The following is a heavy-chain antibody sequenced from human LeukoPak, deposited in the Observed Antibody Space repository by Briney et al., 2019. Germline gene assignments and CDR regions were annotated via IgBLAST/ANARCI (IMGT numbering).Heavy chain of an antibody. CDR1: GGTFSSYA. J-gene: IGHJ4*02. D-gene: IGHD2-8*02. CDR3: ARDTGGSGRFDY. CDR2: IIPIFGTA. Sequence: SVKVSCKASGGTFSSYAISWVRQAPGQGLEWMGGIIPIFGTANYAQKFQGRVTITADKSTSTAYMELSSLRSEDTAVYYCARDTGGSGRFDYWGQGTLVTVSS. V-gene: IGHV1-69*06.